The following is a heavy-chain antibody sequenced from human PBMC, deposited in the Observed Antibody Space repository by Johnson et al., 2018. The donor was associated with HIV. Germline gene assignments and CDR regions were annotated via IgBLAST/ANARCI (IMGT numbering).Heavy chain of an antibody. D-gene: IGHD3-10*01. CDR2: ISYDGSNK. Sequence: MQLVESGGSVVQPGRSLRLSCAASGFTFSGYAINWDRQAPGKGLEWVAVISYDGSNKYYADSVQGRFTISRDNSKNTLYLQMNSLRPEDTAVYYCARDPGSITLIRGDAFDIWGQGTVVIVSS. J-gene: IGHJ3*02. V-gene: IGHV3-30-3*01. CDR3: ARDPGSITLIRGDAFDI. CDR1: GFTFSGYA.